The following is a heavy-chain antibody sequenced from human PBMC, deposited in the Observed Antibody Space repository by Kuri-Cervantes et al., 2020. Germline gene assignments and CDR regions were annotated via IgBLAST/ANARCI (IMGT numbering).Heavy chain of an antibody. D-gene: IGHD2-21*02. Sequence: GESLKISCAASGFTVSSNYMSWVRQAPGKGLEWVSVIYSGGSTYYADSVKGRFTISRDNSKNTLYLQMNSLRAEDTAVYYCARVRRGYVVTYYYYCMDVWGKGTTVTVSS. J-gene: IGHJ6*03. V-gene: IGHV3-53*01. CDR1: GFTVSSNY. CDR2: IYSGGST. CDR3: ARVRRGYVVTYYYYCMDV.